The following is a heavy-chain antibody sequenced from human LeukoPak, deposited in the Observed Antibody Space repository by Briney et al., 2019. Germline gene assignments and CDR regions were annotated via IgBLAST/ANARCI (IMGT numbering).Heavy chain of an antibody. CDR1: GGSISSYY. D-gene: IGHD5-12*01. CDR3: ARDVVGMGGYGAYVGLPLDY. Sequence: SSQTLSLTCTVSGGSISSYYWSWIRQPPGKGLEWIGYIYYSGSTNYNPSLKSRVTISVDTSKNQFSLQLNSVTPEDTAVYYCARDVVGMGGYGAYVGLPLDYWDQGTLVTVSS. V-gene: IGHV4-59*12. J-gene: IGHJ4*02. CDR2: IYYSGST.